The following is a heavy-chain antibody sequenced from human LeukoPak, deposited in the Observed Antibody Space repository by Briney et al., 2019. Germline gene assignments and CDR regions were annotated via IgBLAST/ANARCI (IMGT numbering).Heavy chain of an antibody. CDR1: GGSFSGYY. D-gene: IGHD3-10*01. CDR2: INHSGST. CDR3: ARARYYGSGSYYIGSLDY. Sequence: SETLSLTCAVYGGSFSGYYWSWIRQPPGKGLEWIGEINHSGSTNYNPSLKSRVTISVDTSKNQFSLKLSSVTAADTAVYYCARARYYGSGSYYIGSLDYWGQGTLVTVSS. V-gene: IGHV4-34*01. J-gene: IGHJ4*02.